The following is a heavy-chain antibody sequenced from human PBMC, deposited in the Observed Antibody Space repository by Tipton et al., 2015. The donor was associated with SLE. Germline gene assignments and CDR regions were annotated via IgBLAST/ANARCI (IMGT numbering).Heavy chain of an antibody. CDR2: IYYSGST. CDR3: ASSRGITIYGMDV. V-gene: IGHV4-59*01. J-gene: IGHJ6*02. CDR1: GGSISSYY. Sequence: TLSLTCTVSGGSISSYYWSWIRQPPGKGLEWIGYIYYSGSTNYNPSLKSRVTISVDTSKNQFSLKLSSVTAADTAVYYCASSRGITIYGMDVRGQGTTVTVSS. D-gene: IGHD2-2*01.